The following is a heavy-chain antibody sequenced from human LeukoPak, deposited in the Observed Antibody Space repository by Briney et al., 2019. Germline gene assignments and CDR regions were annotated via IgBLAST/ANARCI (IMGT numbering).Heavy chain of an antibody. CDR3: ARRIAGTATGGYFEP. CDR2: IKQDGSEK. D-gene: IGHD6-13*01. Sequence: QSGGSLRLSCAASGFTFSSYWMSWVRQAPGKGLEWVANIKQDGSEKYYVDSVVGRFTISRDNAKNSLYLQMNSLRADDTAVYYCARRIAGTATGGYFEPWGRGTLVSVSS. CDR1: GFTFSSYW. J-gene: IGHJ2*01. V-gene: IGHV3-7*01.